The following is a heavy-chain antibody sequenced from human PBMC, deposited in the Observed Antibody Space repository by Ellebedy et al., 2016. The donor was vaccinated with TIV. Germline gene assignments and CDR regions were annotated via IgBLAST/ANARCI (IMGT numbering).Heavy chain of an antibody. V-gene: IGHV3-30-3*01. J-gene: IGHJ4*02. CDR3: ARDRDSSGWYIRYYFDY. Sequence: GESLKISCAASGFTFSSYAMHWVRQAPGKGLEWVAVISYDPSNKYYADSVKGRFTISRDNSKNTLYLQMNSLRAEDTAVYYCARDRDSSGWYIRYYFDYWGQGTLVTVSS. CDR2: ISYDPSNK. CDR1: GFTFSSYA. D-gene: IGHD6-19*01.